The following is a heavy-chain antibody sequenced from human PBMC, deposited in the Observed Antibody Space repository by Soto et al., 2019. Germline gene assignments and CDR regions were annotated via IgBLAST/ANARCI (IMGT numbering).Heavy chain of an antibody. CDR3: AKSLDIHYKNWFDP. J-gene: IGHJ5*02. CDR1: GFTFSSAA. CDR2: ISDTGTRT. D-gene: IGHD4-4*01. Sequence: SLRLSCVAAGFTFSSAAMNWVRQAPGKGLEWVSIISDTGTRTHYADSVKGRFTISRDNSKNTLYLDMNSLRAEDTAVYYCAKSLDIHYKNWFDPWGQG. V-gene: IGHV3-23*01.